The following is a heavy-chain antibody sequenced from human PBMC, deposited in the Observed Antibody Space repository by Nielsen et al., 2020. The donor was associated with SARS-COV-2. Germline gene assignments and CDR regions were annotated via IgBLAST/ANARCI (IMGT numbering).Heavy chain of an antibody. Sequence: GESLKISCAASGFTFSSYAMSWVRQAPGKGLEWVSSISGDGGRPYYADSVKGRVTISRDDSKNTLHLQMHSLRAEDTAVYYCAKDVQAYGSGTYCAFDYWGQGILVTVSS. CDR2: ISGDGGRP. CDR1: GFTFSSYA. J-gene: IGHJ4*02. D-gene: IGHD3-10*01. CDR3: AKDVQAYGSGTYCAFDY. V-gene: IGHV3-23*01.